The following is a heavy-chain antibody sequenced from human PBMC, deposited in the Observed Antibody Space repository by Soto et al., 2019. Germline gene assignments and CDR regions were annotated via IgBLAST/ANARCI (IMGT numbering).Heavy chain of an antibody. J-gene: IGHJ6*03. CDR1: GFTFSNAW. V-gene: IGHV3-15*01. CDR2: IKSKTDGGTT. Sequence: GGSLRLSCAASGFTFSNAWMSWVRQAPGKGLEWVGRIKSKTDGGTTDYAAPVKGRFTISRDDSKNTLYLQMNSLKTEDTAVYYCTTYYYGSGSYYWGPYYYYYMDVWGKGTTVTVSS. D-gene: IGHD3-10*01. CDR3: TTYYYGSGSYYWGPYYYYYMDV.